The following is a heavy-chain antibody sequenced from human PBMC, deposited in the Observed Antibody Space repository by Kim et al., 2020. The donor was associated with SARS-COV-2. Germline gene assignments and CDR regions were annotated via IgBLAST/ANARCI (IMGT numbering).Heavy chain of an antibody. J-gene: IGHJ6*02. D-gene: IGHD2-8*01. CDR2: IWYDGITK. CDR1: GFNFNDYL. V-gene: IGHV3-33*03. CDR3: AKPRGYCTNGVCPPPGMDV. Sequence: GGSLRLSCAASGFNFNDYLMSWVRQAPGKGLEGVADIWYDGITKYYVDSVKGRFTISRDNSGNTLYLEMNSLRVEDTAVYYCAKPRGYCTNGVCPPPGMDVWGQGTTVTVSS.